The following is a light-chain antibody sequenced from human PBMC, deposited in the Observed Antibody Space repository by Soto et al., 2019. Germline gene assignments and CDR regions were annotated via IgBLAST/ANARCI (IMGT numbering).Light chain of an antibody. CDR2: LNSDGSH. CDR1: SGHSNYA. Sequence: QSVLTQSPSAYASLGASVKLTCTLSSGHSNYAIAWHQQQPEKGPRFLMKLNSDGSHSKGDGIPDRFSGSSSGAERYLTISTLQSEDEADYYCQTWVTGIHIFGGGTQLTVL. V-gene: IGLV4-69*01. J-gene: IGLJ2*01. CDR3: QTWVTGIHI.